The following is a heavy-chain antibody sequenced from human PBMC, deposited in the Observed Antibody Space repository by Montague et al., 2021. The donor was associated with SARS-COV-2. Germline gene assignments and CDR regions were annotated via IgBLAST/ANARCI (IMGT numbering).Heavy chain of an antibody. Sequence: TLSLTCTVSGGSISSGGYYWIWIRQHPGKGLEWIGYIYYSGSTYYNPSLKSRVTISADTSKNQFSLKLSSVTAADTAVYYSARVQGITMIVVVIGAFDTWGQGTMVTVSS. CDR1: GGSISSGGYY. J-gene: IGHJ3*02. CDR2: IYYSGST. D-gene: IGHD3-22*01. CDR3: ARVQGITMIVVVIGAFDT. V-gene: IGHV4-31*03.